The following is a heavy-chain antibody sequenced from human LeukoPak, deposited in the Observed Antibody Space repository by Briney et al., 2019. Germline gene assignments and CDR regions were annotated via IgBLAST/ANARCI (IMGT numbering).Heavy chain of an antibody. V-gene: IGHV4-34*01. D-gene: IGHD3/OR15-3a*01. CDR1: GGSFSGYY. CDR2: INHSGST. Sequence: SETLSLTCAVYGGSFSGYYWSWIRQPPGKGLEWIGEINHSGSTNYNPSLKSRVTMSVDTSKNQFSLKLSSVTAADTAVYYCARGDWRYYFDYWGQGTLVTVSS. CDR3: ARGDWRYYFDY. J-gene: IGHJ4*02.